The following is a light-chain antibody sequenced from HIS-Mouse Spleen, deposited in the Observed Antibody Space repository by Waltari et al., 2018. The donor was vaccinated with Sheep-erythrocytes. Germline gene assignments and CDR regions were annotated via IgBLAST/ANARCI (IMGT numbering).Light chain of an antibody. CDR3: QAWDSSTAWNVV. CDR1: KLGDKY. J-gene: IGLJ2*01. Sequence: SYELTQPPSVSVSPGQTASITCSGDKLGDKYACWYQQKPGQSPVLVIYQDSKRPSGIPGRFSGAYSGTTATLTISGTQAMDDANYYCQAWDSSTAWNVVFGGGTKLTVL. V-gene: IGLV3-1*01. CDR2: QDS.